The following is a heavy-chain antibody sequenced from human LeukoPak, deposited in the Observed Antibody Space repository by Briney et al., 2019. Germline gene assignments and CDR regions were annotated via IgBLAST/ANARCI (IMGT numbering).Heavy chain of an antibody. D-gene: IGHD3-22*01. V-gene: IGHV3-21*04. Sequence: PGGSLRLSCAAFGFTFSSYSMDWVRQAPGKGLEWVSSISSSSSYIYYADSVKGRFTISRDNAKNSLYLQMNSLRAEDTAVYYCAKCYYDSSGYHDAFDIWGQGTMVTVSS. CDR2: ISSSSSYI. CDR3: AKCYYDSSGYHDAFDI. CDR1: GFTFSSYS. J-gene: IGHJ3*02.